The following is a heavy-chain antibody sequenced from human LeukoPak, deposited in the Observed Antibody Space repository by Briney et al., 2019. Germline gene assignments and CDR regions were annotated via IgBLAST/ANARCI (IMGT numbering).Heavy chain of an antibody. J-gene: IGHJ6*02. CDR3: VTSTEPYYYYGMDV. V-gene: IGHV3-64D*09. Sequence: GSLRLSCSASGFTFSSYAMHWVRQAPGKGLECVSAISSNGGSTYYADSVKGRFTISRDNSKNTLYLQMSSLRAEDTAVYYCVTSTEPYYYYGMDVWGQGTTVTVSS. D-gene: IGHD2-2*01. CDR1: GFTFSSYA. CDR2: ISSNGGST.